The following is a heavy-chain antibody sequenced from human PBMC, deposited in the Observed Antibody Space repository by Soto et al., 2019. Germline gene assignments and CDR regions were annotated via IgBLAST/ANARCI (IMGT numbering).Heavy chain of an antibody. V-gene: IGHV5-10-1*01. Sequence: GESLKISCKGSGYSFTSYWISWVRQMPGKGLEWMGRIDPSDSYTNYSPSFQGHVTISADKSISTAYLQWSSLKASDTAMYYCATHGGSIAAAGTDYYYYGMDVWGQGNTVTVSS. CDR2: IDPSDSYT. CDR1: GYSFTSYW. J-gene: IGHJ6*02. D-gene: IGHD6-13*01. CDR3: ATHGGSIAAAGTDYYYYGMDV.